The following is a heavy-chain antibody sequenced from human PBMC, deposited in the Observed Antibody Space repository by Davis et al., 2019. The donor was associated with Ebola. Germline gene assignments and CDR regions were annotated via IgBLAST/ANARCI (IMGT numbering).Heavy chain of an antibody. D-gene: IGHD1-26*01. CDR3: ARDLRVGYYGMDV. Sequence: MPSETLSLTCAVYGGSFSGYYWSWIRQPPGKGLEWIGEINHSGSTNYNPSLKSRVTISVDTSKNQFSLKLSSVTAADTAVDYCARDLRVGYYGMDVWGQGTTVTVSS. CDR1: GGSFSGYY. V-gene: IGHV4-34*01. CDR2: INHSGST. J-gene: IGHJ6*02.